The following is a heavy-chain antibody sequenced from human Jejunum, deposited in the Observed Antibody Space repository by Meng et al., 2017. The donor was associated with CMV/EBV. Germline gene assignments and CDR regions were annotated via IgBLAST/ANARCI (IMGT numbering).Heavy chain of an antibody. D-gene: IGHD1-26*01. J-gene: IGHJ4*02. CDR2: ITHSGST. Sequence: QGQLQEPGPGLVKPSQTLSLTCTVSGAPFSGYWSWVRQPPGKGLEWIGEITHSGSTNYNVSLKSRVTISIDTSKNQFSLKLSSVTATDTAVYYCAPGFRSWSGSYSSWGQGTLVTVSS. V-gene: IGHV4-34*09. CDR1: GAPFSGY. CDR3: APGFRSWSGSYSS.